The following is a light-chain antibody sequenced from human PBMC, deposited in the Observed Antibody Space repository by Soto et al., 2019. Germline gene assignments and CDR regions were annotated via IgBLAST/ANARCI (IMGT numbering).Light chain of an antibody. V-gene: IGLV2-8*01. CDR2: EVS. CDR3: SSYAGSHNLV. Sequence: QSVLTQPPSASGSPGQSVTISCTGTSSDVGGYNYVSWYQQHPGKAPKFMIYEVSKRPSGVPDRFSGSKSGNTASLTVSGLQAEDEADYYCSSYAGSHNLVFGGGTKLTVL. J-gene: IGLJ2*01. CDR1: SSDVGGYNY.